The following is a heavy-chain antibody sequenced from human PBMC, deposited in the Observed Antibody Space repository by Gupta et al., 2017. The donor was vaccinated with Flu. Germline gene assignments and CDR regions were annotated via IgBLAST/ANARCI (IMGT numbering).Heavy chain of an antibody. Sequence: WVRQVPGKGLGWVASISWDSGSIGYGDSVQGRFTISRDNAKNSLYLQMDSLKTEDTALYYCAKDRAISEGGSYSTPIYYFYFGLDLWGQGTTVTVAS. D-gene: IGHD3-10*01. CDR2: ISWDSGSI. V-gene: IGHV3-9*01. CDR3: AKDRAISEGGSYSTPIYYFYFGLDL. J-gene: IGHJ6*02.